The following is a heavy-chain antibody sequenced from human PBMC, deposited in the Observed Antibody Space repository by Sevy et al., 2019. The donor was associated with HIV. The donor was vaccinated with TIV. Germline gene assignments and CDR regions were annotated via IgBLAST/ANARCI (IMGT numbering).Heavy chain of an antibody. CDR3: ARETVGAGYYFDY. D-gene: IGHD1-26*01. V-gene: IGHV4-59*01. CDR2: VFYSGTT. J-gene: IGHJ4*02. CDR1: GGSISPYY. Sequence: AETLSLTCSVSGGSISPYYWTWIRQPPGKALERIGYVFYSGTTNYNPSLESRVTIAIDASKNQFSLNLTSVTAADTAFYYRARETVGAGYYFDYWGQGTLVSVSS.